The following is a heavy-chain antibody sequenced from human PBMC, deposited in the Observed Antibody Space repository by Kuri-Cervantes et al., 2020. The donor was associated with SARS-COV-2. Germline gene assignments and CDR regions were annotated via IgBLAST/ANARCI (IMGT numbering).Heavy chain of an antibody. V-gene: IGHV4-30-2*01. CDR3: ARSFSSWYPDY. D-gene: IGHD6-13*01. Sequence: SETLSLTCTVSGGSISSGGYYWSWIRQPPGKGLEWIGYIYHSGSTYYNPSLKNRVTISVDRSKNQFSLKLSSVTAADTAVYYCARSFSSWYPDYWGQGTLVTVSS. CDR1: GGSISSGGYY. CDR2: IYHSGST. J-gene: IGHJ4*02.